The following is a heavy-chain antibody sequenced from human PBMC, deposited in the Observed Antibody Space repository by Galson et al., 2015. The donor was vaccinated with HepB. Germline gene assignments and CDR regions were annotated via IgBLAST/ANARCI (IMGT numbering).Heavy chain of an antibody. V-gene: IGHV3-13*01. CDR3: ARGWLQHAFDI. D-gene: IGHD5-24*01. J-gene: IGHJ3*02. CDR2: IGTAGDT. Sequence: SLRLSCAASGFTFSSYDMHWVRQATGKGLEWVSAIGTAGDTYYPGSVKGRFTISRENAKNSLYLQMNSLRAGDTAVYYCARGWLQHAFDIWGQGTMVTVSS. CDR1: GFTFSSYD.